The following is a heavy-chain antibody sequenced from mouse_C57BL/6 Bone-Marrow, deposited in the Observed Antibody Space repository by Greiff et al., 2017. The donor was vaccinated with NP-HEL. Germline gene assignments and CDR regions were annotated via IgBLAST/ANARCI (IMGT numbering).Heavy chain of an antibody. Sequence: QVQLQQPGAELGKPGASVKVSCKASGLTFSSYWMHWVKPSPGQGLEWVGRFHPSDSGTNLNQKFKGKATLTVDKSSSTAYMQLSSLTSEDSAVYYGAKGNTVVVNWAMDYWGQGTTVTVSS. CDR2: FHPSDSGT. CDR1: GLTFSSYW. D-gene: IGHD1-1*01. J-gene: IGHJ4*01. V-gene: IGHV1-74*01. CDR3: AKGNTVVVNWAMDY.